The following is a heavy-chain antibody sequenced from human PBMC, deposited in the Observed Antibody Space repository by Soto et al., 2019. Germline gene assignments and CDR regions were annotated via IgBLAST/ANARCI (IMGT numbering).Heavy chain of an antibody. CDR2: ISYDGSNK. J-gene: IGHJ4*02. D-gene: IGHD2-2*01. CDR3: AKESGIVVVPAAGYYFDY. V-gene: IGHV3-30*18. Sequence: QVQLVESGGGVVQPGRSLRLSCAASGFTFSSYGMHWVRQAPGKGLEWVAVISYDGSNKYYADSVQGRFTISRDNSKNTLYLQMNSLRAEDTAVYYCAKESGIVVVPAAGYYFDYWGQGTLVTVSS. CDR1: GFTFSSYG.